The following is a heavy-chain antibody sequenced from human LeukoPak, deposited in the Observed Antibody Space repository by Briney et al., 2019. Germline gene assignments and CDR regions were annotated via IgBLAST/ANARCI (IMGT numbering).Heavy chain of an antibody. CDR2: IYSGGST. CDR3: ARGGDYVWGSYRRYYYYYMDV. V-gene: IGHV3-66*01. J-gene: IGHJ6*03. CDR1: GFTFSSNY. Sequence: GGSLRLSCAASGFTFSSNYMSWVRQAPGKGLEWVSVIYSGGSTYYADSVKGRFTISRDNSKNTLYLQMNSLRAEDTAVYYCARGGDYVWGSYRRYYYYYMDVWGKGTTVTISS. D-gene: IGHD3-16*02.